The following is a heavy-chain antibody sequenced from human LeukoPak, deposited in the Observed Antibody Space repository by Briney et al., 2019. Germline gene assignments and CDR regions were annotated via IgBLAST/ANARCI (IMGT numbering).Heavy chain of an antibody. CDR1: GGSISSSSHY. Sequence: KPSETLSLTCTVSGGSISSSSHYWGWIRQPPGKDLEWIGTIYYSGSTYYNPSLKSRITISVDTSRNQFSLKLSSVTAADTAVYYCARQIASMVRGITLQYFDYWGQGTLVTVSS. CDR2: IYYSGST. CDR3: ARQIASMVRGITLQYFDY. D-gene: IGHD3-10*01. V-gene: IGHV4-39*01. J-gene: IGHJ4*02.